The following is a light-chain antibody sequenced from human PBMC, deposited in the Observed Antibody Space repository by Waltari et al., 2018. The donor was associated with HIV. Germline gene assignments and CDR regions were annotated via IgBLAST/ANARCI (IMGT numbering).Light chain of an antibody. J-gene: IGLJ1*01. CDR3: CSYAGSNTYL. Sequence: QSALTQPASVSGFPGQSITIPCTGSSSDVGSYNYVSWYQQHPGKATKLLIYDVSKRPSGVSNRFSGSKSGNTASLTISGLQAEDEADYYCCSYAGSNTYLFGTGTEVTVL. V-gene: IGLV2-23*02. CDR2: DVS. CDR1: SSDVGSYNY.